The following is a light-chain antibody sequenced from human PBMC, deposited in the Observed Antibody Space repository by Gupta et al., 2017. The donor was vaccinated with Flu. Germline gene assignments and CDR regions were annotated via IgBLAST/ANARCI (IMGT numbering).Light chain of an antibody. V-gene: IGLV1-47*01. CDR2: RNN. CDR3: AAWDDSLSGWV. CDR1: SSNIGSNY. Sequence: SVLTQPPSASGTPGQRVTLSCSGSSSNIGSNYVYWYQQLPGTAPKLLIYRNNQRPSGVPDRFSGSKSGTSASLAISGLRSEDEADYYCAAWDDSLSGWVFGGGTKLTVL. J-gene: IGLJ3*02.